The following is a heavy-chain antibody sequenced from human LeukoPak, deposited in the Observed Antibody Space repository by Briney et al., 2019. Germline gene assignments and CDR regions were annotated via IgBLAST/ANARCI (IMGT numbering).Heavy chain of an antibody. Sequence: SETLSLTCTVSGGSISSYYWSWIRQAAGKGLEWIGRIYTSGSTNYNPSLKSRVTMSVDTSKNQYSLKLSSVAAADTAVYYCARDSPEYYYDSSGYYYFDYWGQGTLVTVSS. CDR3: ARDSPEYYYDSSGYYYFDY. D-gene: IGHD3-22*01. CDR2: IYTSGST. V-gene: IGHV4-4*07. J-gene: IGHJ4*02. CDR1: GGSISSYY.